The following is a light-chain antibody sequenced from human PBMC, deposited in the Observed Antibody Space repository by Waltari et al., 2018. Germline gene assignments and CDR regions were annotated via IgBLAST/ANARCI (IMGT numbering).Light chain of an antibody. J-gene: IGKJ5*01. Sequence: DIVMTQTPLSLSVTPGQSASISCKSSQSLLHMNGKTFLFWYLQKPGQSPQSLIYEVSSRFSGVPDRFSGSGSGTDFTLKISRVEAEDIGVYYCQQRSNWPLTFGQGTRLEIK. CDR3: QQRSNWPLT. CDR1: QSLLHMNGKTF. V-gene: IGKV2-29*01. CDR2: EVS.